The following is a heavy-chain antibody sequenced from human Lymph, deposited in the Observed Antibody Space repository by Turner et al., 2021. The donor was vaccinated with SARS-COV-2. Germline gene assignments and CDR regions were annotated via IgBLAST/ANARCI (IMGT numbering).Heavy chain of an antibody. CDR2: IYSSGTT. D-gene: IGHD3-10*01. CDR1: GIIVSRNY. V-gene: IGHV3-53*02. Sequence: EVQLVATGGGLMQTGGSLRLSSAASGIIVSRNYKNWVRQAPGKVLELVSVIYSSGTTDYADSVKSRFTISRDNSKNTLYLQMSSLRVADTAWYYCARDLGSYGMDIWGQGTTVTVSS. CDR3: ARDLGSYGMDI. J-gene: IGHJ6*02.